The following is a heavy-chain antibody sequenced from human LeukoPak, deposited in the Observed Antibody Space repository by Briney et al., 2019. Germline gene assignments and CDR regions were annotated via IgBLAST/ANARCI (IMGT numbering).Heavy chain of an antibody. J-gene: IGHJ3*02. CDR1: GGSVNSGSYY. V-gene: IGHV4-61*01. Sequence: SETLSLTCTVSGGSVNSGSYYWSWIRQPPGKGLEWIGNIHHSGTTNYNPSLKSRVTISLDKSKNQFSLKLNSVTAADTAVYYCASSDGSGTPLNAFDIWGQGTMVTVSS. CDR2: IHHSGTT. D-gene: IGHD3-10*01. CDR3: ASSDGSGTPLNAFDI.